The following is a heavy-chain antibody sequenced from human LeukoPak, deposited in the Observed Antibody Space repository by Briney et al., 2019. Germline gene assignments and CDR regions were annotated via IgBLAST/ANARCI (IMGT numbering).Heavy chain of an antibody. CDR2: ISGSGGST. CDR1: GFTFSSYA. J-gene: IGHJ4*02. D-gene: IGHD3-22*01. CDR3: AKDIYDSSGYYSGY. V-gene: IGHV3-23*01. Sequence: PGGSLRLSCAASGFTFSSYAMSWVRQAPGKGLEWVSAISGSGGSTYYADSVKGRFTISRDNSKNTLYLQMNSLRAEDTAVYYCAKDIYDSSGYYSGYWGQGTLVTVSS.